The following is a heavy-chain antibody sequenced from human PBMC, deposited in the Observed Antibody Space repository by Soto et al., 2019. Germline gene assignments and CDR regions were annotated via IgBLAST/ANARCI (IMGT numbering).Heavy chain of an antibody. CDR3: AREIGYCSGGSCYLDY. CDR1: GGTFSSYA. V-gene: IGHV1-69*01. J-gene: IGHJ4*02. CDR2: IIPIFGTA. Sequence: QVQLVQSGAKVKKPGSSVKVSCKASGGTFSSYAISWVRQAPGQGLEWMGGIIPIFGTANYAQKFQGRVTITADESTSTAYMELSSLRSEDTAVYYCAREIGYCSGGSCYLDYWGQGTLVTVSS. D-gene: IGHD2-15*01.